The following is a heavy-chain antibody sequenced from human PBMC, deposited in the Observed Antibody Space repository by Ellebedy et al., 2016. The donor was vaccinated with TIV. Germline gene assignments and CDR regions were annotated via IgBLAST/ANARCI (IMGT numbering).Heavy chain of an antibody. Sequence: PGGSLRLSCAASGFTLSNYWMHWVRQAPGKGLVWVSRINNDGSNTSYVDSVKGRFTISRDSAKNTLYLQMNSLRAEETAVYYCARGVVGAGNGNEYWGRGTLVTVSS. J-gene: IGHJ4*02. D-gene: IGHD2-15*01. CDR1: GFTLSNYW. V-gene: IGHV3-74*01. CDR3: ARGVVGAGNGNEY. CDR2: INNDGSNT.